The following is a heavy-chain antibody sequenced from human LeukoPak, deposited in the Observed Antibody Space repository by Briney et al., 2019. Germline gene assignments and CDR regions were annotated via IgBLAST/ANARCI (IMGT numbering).Heavy chain of an antibody. J-gene: IGHJ4*02. V-gene: IGHV4-30-4*01. D-gene: IGHD6-19*01. CDR2: IYYSGST. Sequence: KPSQTLSLTCTVSGGSISSGDYYWSWIRQPPGKGLEWTGYIYYSGSTNYNPSLKSRVTISVDTSKNQFSLKLSSVTAADTAIYYCARAVSGRFDYWGQGALVTVSS. CDR3: ARAVSGRFDY. CDR1: GGSISSGDYY.